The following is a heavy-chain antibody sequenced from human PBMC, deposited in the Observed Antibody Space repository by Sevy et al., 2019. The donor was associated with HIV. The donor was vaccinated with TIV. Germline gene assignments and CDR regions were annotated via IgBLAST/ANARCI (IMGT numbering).Heavy chain of an antibody. CDR3: AKDVVVLIGDAFDI. D-gene: IGHD3-22*01. V-gene: IGHV3-23*01. CDR2: ISGADSST. CDR1: GFTFSSYA. J-gene: IGHJ3*02. Sequence: GGSLRLSCAASGFTFSSYAMNWVRQAPGKGLQWVSAISGADSSTHYADSVKGRFTISRDNSKNTLYLQMNSLRAEDTAIYYCAKDVVVLIGDAFDIWGRGTMVTVSS.